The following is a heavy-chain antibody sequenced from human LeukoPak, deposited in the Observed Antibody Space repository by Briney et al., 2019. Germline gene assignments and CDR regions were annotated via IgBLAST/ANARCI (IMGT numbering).Heavy chain of an antibody. V-gene: IGHV3-21*06. D-gene: IGHD6-19*01. CDR3: TRDQPSSGWGFDS. J-gene: IGHJ4*02. Sequence: GGSLRLLRATSGFTFSVYRMNWARHARGGGGEGVANIIGRGFSIQYAHSIKGRFTIPRHNTKDLLYLQMTSLRADDTALYYCTRDQPSSGWGFDSWGRGTLVIVSA. CDR1: GFTFSVYR. CDR2: IIGRGFSI.